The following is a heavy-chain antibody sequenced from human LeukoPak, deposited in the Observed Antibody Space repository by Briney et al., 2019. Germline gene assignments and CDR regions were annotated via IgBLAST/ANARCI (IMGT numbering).Heavy chain of an antibody. Sequence: PSQTLSLTCTDSGGSISSGGYYWSWIRQHPGKGLEWIGYIYYSGSTYYNPSLKSRVTISVDTSKNQFSLKLSSVTAADTAVYYCAREYYDYVWGTDYFDYWGQGTLVTVSS. V-gene: IGHV4-31*03. CDR2: IYYSGST. J-gene: IGHJ4*02. CDR1: GGSISSGGYY. CDR3: AREYYDYVWGTDYFDY. D-gene: IGHD3-16*01.